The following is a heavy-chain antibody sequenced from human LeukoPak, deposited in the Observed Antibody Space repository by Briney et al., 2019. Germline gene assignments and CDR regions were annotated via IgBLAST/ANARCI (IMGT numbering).Heavy chain of an antibody. CDR1: GGSFSAYY. CDR2: INHSGSS. V-gene: IGHV4-34*01. CDR3: APRGDIEHSYVYGKWFDP. D-gene: IGHD5-18*01. Sequence: SETLSLTSAVYGGSFSAYYWTWIRQPPGKGLEWIGEINHSGSSNYNSSLRSRVTISVDTSYRQFSLRLSSVTAADTAVYYCAPRGDIEHSYVYGKWFDPWGQGTRVTVSS. J-gene: IGHJ5*02.